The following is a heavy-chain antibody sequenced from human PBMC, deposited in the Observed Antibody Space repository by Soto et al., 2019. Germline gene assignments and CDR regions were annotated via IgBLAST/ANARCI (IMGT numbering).Heavy chain of an antibody. Sequence: SVKVSCKASGGTFSSYAISWVRQAPGQGLEWMGGIIPIFGTANYAQKFQGRVTITADESTSTAYMELSSLRSEDTAVYYCARSGSTSCYAFHCWFDPWGQGTMVTVS. CDR2: IIPIFGTA. J-gene: IGHJ5*02. CDR3: ARSGSTSCYAFHCWFDP. CDR1: GGTFSSYA. V-gene: IGHV1-69*13. D-gene: IGHD2-2*01.